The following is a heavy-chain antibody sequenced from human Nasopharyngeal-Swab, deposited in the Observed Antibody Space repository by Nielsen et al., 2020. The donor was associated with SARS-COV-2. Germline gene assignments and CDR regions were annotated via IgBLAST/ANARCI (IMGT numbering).Heavy chain of an antibody. D-gene: IGHD3-16*01. V-gene: IGHV4-34*01. CDR3: ARAPLIGEGWFDP. J-gene: IGHJ5*02. CDR1: GGSFSGYY. Sequence: ESLKISCAVSGGSFSGYYWSWIRQPPGKGLEWIGEINHSGSTNYNPSLKSRVTISVDTSKNQLSLKLSSVTAADTAVYYCARAPLIGEGWFDPWGQGTLVTVSS. CDR2: INHSGST.